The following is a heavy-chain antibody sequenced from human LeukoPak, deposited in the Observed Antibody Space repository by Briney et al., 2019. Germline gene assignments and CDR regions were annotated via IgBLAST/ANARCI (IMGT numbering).Heavy chain of an antibody. CDR1: GGSISSYY. V-gene: IGHV4-59*01. Sequence: SETLSLTCTVSGGSISSYYWSWIRQPPGKGLEWIGYIYYSGSTNYNPSLKSRVTISVDTSKNQFSLKLSSVTAADTVVYYCARGASQRYCSSTSCYPDVWGQGTTVTVSS. J-gene: IGHJ6*02. D-gene: IGHD2-2*01. CDR3: ARGASQRYCSSTSCYPDV. CDR2: IYYSGST.